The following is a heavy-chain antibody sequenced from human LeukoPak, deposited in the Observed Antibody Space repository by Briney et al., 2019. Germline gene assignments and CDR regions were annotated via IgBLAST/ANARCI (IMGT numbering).Heavy chain of an antibody. CDR3: ARRGCGGDCYQVDY. D-gene: IGHD2-21*02. CDR1: GFAFSSYS. V-gene: IGHV3-48*02. J-gene: IGHJ4*02. Sequence: GGSLRLSCAASGFAFSSYSMSWVRQAPGKGLEWVSHISSSSSTIYYADSVKGRFTISRDNAKNSLYLRMNSLRDEDTAVYYCARRGCGGDCYQVDYWGQGTLVTVSS. CDR2: ISSSSSTI.